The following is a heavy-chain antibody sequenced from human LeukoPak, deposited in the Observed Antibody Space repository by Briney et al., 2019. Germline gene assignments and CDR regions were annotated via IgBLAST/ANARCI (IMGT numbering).Heavy chain of an antibody. CDR1: GFTVSNAW. D-gene: IGHD2-8*01. J-gene: IGHJ4*02. CDR2: IKQDGSEK. V-gene: IGHV3-7*04. CDR3: ARDYNGHFDY. Sequence: GGSLRLSCAASGFTVSNAWMSWVRQAPGKGLEWVANIKQDGSEKYYVDSVKGRFTISRDNARDSLYLQMNSLRVEDTALYYCARDYNGHFDYWGQGTLVTVSS.